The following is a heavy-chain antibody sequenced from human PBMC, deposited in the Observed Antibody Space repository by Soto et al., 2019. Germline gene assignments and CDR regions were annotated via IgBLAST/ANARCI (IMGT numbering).Heavy chain of an antibody. CDR1: GASISGYH. D-gene: IGHD3-22*01. CDR2: ISYSGAT. CDR3: ARSYDSRWNDAFDI. J-gene: IGHJ3*02. Sequence: SETLSLTCTVSGASISGYHWSWIRQFPGKGLECLGYISYSGATNYNPSLKSRITMSIDTSKNQFSLQLNSVTAADTAVYYCARSYDSRWNDAFDIWGQGTMVTVSS. V-gene: IGHV4-59*08.